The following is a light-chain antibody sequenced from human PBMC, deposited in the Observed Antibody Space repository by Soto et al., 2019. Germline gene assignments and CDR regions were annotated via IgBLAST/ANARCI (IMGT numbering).Light chain of an antibody. J-gene: IGKJ1*01. V-gene: IGKV1-5*03. CDR2: KAS. CDR3: QQYNSYRT. CDR1: QSISSW. Sequence: EIPLTESPSSLAASVGDRVTIPCRASQSISSWLAWYQQNPGKAPQILIYKASNLQGGVPSRLSGSGSGTESTLTISSMQPYDFATYYCQQYNSYRTFGQGTKVDIK.